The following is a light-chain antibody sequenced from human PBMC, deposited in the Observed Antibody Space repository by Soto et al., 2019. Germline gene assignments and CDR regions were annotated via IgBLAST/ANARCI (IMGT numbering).Light chain of an antibody. J-gene: IGKJ1*01. CDR3: QQRSNWPPTWT. CDR2: DAS. Sequence: EIVLTQSPATLSLSPGERATLSCRASQSVSSYLAWYQQKPGQAPRLLIYDASNRATGIPARFSGSGSGTDIALTISILKPEDFAVYYCQQRSNWPPTWTFGQGTKLEIK. CDR1: QSVSSY. V-gene: IGKV3-11*01.